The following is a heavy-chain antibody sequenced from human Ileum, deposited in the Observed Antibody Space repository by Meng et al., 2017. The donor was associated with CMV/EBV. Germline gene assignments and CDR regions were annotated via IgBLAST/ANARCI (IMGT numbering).Heavy chain of an antibody. CDR2: IYRGDDK. CDR1: VYAPNSSGVL. CDR3: AHFVGVHSPSSPDY. Sequence: TVQVHGSALVQLTQTLTLTCTFSVYAPNSSGVLVGWIRQPPGKALEWLARIYRGDDKRYRPSINSRLTISKDTSKNQVVLTLSNMAPADAGTYYCAHFVGVHSPSSPDYWGQGTLVTVSS. V-gene: IGHV2-5*06. D-gene: IGHD1-26*01. J-gene: IGHJ4*02.